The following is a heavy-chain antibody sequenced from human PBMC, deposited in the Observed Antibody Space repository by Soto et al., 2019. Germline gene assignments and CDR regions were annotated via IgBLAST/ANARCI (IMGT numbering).Heavy chain of an antibody. D-gene: IGHD3-10*01. V-gene: IGHV3-30*18. CDR3: AKDRPLDHASGEEGGFDI. CDR1: GFTFSNYG. Sequence: QVQLVESGGGVVQPGRSLRLSCAASGFTFSNYGIHWVRQAPGKGLEWLAVISYDGGDKYYADSVKGRFTISIDNSKSTLYLQMNTLRAEDTAVYYCAKDRPLDHASGEEGGFDIWGQGTMVIVSS. J-gene: IGHJ3*02. CDR2: ISYDGGDK.